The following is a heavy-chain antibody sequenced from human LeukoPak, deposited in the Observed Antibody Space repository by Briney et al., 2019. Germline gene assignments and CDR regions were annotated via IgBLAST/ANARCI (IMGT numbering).Heavy chain of an antibody. CDR2: IYYSGGT. CDR3: ARGHYYDSSGYVDY. D-gene: IGHD3-22*01. CDR1: GGSISRYY. V-gene: IGHV4-59*01. J-gene: IGHJ4*02. Sequence: SETLSLTCTVSGGSISRYYWSWIRQPPGKGLEWIGYIYYSGGTNYNPSLKSRVTISVDMSKNQLSLKLSSVTAADTAVYYCARGHYYDSSGYVDYWSQGTLVTVSS.